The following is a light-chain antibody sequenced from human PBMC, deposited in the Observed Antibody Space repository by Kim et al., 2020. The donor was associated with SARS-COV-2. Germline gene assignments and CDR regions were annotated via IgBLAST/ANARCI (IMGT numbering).Light chain of an antibody. CDR3: QAWDSSVV. Sequence: VSVSPGQPASITFSGDKLGDKYACWYQQKPGQSPVLVIYQDSKRPSGIPERFSGSNSGNTATLTISGTQAMDEADYYCQAWDSSVVFGGGTQLTVL. CDR1: KLGDKY. J-gene: IGLJ2*01. CDR2: QDS. V-gene: IGLV3-1*01.